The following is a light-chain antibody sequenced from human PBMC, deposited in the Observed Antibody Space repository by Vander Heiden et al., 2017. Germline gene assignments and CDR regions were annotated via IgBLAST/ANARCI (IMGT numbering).Light chain of an antibody. V-gene: IGKV1-6*01. CDR3: LHDYNYPWT. Sequence: AIQMTQSPSSRSASLGDSVTITCRASQGIANDLGWYQQKPGKAPKLLIYGASTLQTGVPSRFTGSGSGADFILTISSLQPEDFATYYCLHDYNYPWTFGQGTKVEV. CDR1: QGIAND. J-gene: IGKJ1*01. CDR2: GAS.